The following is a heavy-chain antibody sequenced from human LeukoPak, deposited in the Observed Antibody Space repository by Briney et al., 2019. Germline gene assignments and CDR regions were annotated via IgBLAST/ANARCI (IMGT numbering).Heavy chain of an antibody. J-gene: IGHJ4*02. CDR1: GGSISSYY. D-gene: IGHD3-22*01. V-gene: IGHV4-59*01. Sequence: SETLSLTCTVSGGSISSYYWNWIRQPPGKGLEWIGYIFYSGSSNYNPSLKSRVTMSVDTSKNQFSLSLNSVTAADTAVYYCARYSSGYWYYFDYWGQGTLVTVSS. CDR2: IFYSGSS. CDR3: ARYSSGYWYYFDY.